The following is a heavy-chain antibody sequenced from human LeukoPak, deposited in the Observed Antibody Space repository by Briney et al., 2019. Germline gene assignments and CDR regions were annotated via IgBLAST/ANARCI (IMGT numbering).Heavy chain of an antibody. J-gene: IGHJ4*02. D-gene: IGHD3-16*02. CDR1: GGSFYGYY. Sequence: PSETLSLTCAVYGGSFYGYYWSWIRQPPGKGLEWIGEIDYSGSTNYNPSLKSRVTISGDPSKNQFSLKVKSMTAADTAVYYCASTPPMITFGGVIATYSDYWGQGTLVTVSS. CDR2: IDYSGST. CDR3: ASTPPMITFGGVIATYSDY. V-gene: IGHV4-34*01.